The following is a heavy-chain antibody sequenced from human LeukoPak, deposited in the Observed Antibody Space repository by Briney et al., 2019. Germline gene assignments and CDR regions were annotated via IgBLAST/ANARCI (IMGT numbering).Heavy chain of an antibody. CDR3: ARDPDDYGDYEGFDY. CDR2: ISSSGSTI. D-gene: IGHD4-17*01. J-gene: IGHJ4*02. Sequence: GGSLRPSCAASGFTFSSYEMNWVRQAPGKGLEWVSYISSSGSTIYYADSVKGRFTISRDNAKSSLYLQMNSLRAEDTAVYYCARDPDDYGDYEGFDYWGQGTLVTVSS. V-gene: IGHV3-48*03. CDR1: GFTFSSYE.